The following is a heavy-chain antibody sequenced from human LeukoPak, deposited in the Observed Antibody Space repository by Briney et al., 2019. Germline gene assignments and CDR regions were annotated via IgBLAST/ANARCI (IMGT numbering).Heavy chain of an antibody. CDR2: LYYGGNT. D-gene: IGHD1-26*01. CDR1: GDSFSSSTYY. V-gene: IGHV4-39*01. J-gene: IGHJ4*02. Sequence: HSETLSLTCIVSGDSFSSSTYYWAWSRQPPGKGLEWVGSLYYGGNTYYNPSLKSRVTMSVDTSKNQFSLKVSSVTAADTAVYYCARHRSGSYDGRDFDYWGQGTLVTVSS. CDR3: ARHRSGSYDGRDFDY.